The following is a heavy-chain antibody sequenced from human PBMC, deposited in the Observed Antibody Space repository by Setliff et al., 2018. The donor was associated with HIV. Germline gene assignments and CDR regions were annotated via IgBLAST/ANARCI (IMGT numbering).Heavy chain of an antibody. D-gene: IGHD6-6*01. V-gene: IGHV4-39*07. J-gene: IGHJ6*03. CDR3: ARSEVQQLVLSYYYYYMNV. CDR1: GGSISTSNYY. Sequence: SETLSLTCTVSGGSISTSNYYWGWVRQPPGKGLEWVGNVDYTGSTYYNPSLKSRVTISVDTSKNQFSVRLTSVTAADTAVYYCARSEVQQLVLSYYYYYMNVWGKGTTVTVSS. CDR2: VDYTGST.